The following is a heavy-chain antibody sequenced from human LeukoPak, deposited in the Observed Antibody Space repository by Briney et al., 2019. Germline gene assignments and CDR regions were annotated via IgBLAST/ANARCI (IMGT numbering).Heavy chain of an antibody. CDR2: ISWNGGSI. CDR1: GFTFDDYA. V-gene: IGHV3-9*01. CDR3: AKDSYGGSGSYYLYSFDM. Sequence: GGSLRLSCAASGFTFDDYAMHWVRQTPGKGLEWVSGISWNGGSIGYADSVKGRFTISRDNAKNSLYLQMSSLTLDDTASYYCAKDSYGGSGSYYLYSFDMWGQGTMVTVSS. D-gene: IGHD3-10*01. J-gene: IGHJ3*02.